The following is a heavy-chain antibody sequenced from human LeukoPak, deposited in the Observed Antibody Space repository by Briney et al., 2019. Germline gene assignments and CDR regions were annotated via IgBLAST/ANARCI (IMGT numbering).Heavy chain of an antibody. D-gene: IGHD2-2*02. CDR3: AKDGRCSSTSCYTGPINLMDV. CDR2: IWYDGSNK. J-gene: IGHJ6*04. Sequence: PGRSLRLSCAASGFTFSSYGMHWVRQAPGKGLEWVAVIWYDGSNKYYADSVKGRFTISRDNSKNTLYLQMNSLRAEDTAVYYCAKDGRCSSTSCYTGPINLMDVWGKGTTVTVSS. CDR1: GFTFSSYG. V-gene: IGHV3-33*06.